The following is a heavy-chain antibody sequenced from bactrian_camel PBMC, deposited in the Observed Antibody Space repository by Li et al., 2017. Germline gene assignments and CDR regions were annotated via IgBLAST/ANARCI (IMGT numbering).Heavy chain of an antibody. CDR3: TAMDAAFKNY. D-gene: IGHD1*01. Sequence: VQLVESGGGLVQPGGSRRLSCVASGFTFSNYPMSWVRQTPGKGLEWVSAIDHAGRSTLYADSVKGRFTILRDNAENTLYLQLNSLKSEDTALYYCTAMDAAFKNYWGQGTQVTVS. J-gene: IGHJ4*01. CDR2: IDHAGRST. V-gene: IGHV3S42*01. CDR1: GFTFSNYP.